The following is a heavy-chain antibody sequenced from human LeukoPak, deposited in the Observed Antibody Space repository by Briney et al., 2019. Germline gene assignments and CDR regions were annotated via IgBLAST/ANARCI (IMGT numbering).Heavy chain of an antibody. CDR1: GFSFSSYA. Sequence: GGSLRLSCATSGFSFSSYAMSWVRQAPGKGLEWVSAMSSSDDGRYYAASVRGRFTISRDTFRSTLYLQMNRLRAEDAAVYYCAKAPVTSCRGAFCYPFDYWGQGTLVTVSS. CDR3: AKAPVTSCRGAFCYPFDY. CDR2: MSSSDDGR. J-gene: IGHJ4*02. V-gene: IGHV3-23*01. D-gene: IGHD2-15*01.